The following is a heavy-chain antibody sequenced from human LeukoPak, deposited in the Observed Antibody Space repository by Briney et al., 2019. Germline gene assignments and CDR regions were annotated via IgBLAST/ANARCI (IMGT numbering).Heavy chain of an antibody. CDR1: GFTSSSST. CDR2: INSDGSST. CDR3: ARRIAAAAAPYYFDY. D-gene: IGHD6-13*01. V-gene: IGHV3-74*01. Sequence: GSLRLSCAASGFTSSSSTMSWVRQAPGKGLLWVSRINSDGSSTSYADSVKGRFTISRDNAKNPLYLQMNSLRAEDTAVYYCARRIAAAAAPYYFDYWGQGTLVTVSS. J-gene: IGHJ4*02.